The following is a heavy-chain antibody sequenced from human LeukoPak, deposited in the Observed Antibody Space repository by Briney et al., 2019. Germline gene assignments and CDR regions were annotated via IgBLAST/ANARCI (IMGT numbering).Heavy chain of an antibody. Sequence: ASVKVSCKASGYTFTSYDIHWVRQATGQGLEWMGWMNPNSGNTGYAQKFQGRVTMTRNTSISTAYMELSSLRSEDTAVYYWVSIATGIAAAGTVRDFDYWGQGTLVTVSS. D-gene: IGHD6-13*01. J-gene: IGHJ4*02. CDR1: GYTFTSYD. V-gene: IGHV1-8*01. CDR2: MNPNSGNT. CDR3: VSIATGIAAAGTVRDFDY.